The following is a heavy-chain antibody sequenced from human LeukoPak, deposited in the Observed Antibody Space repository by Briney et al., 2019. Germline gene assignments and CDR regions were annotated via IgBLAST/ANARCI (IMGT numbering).Heavy chain of an antibody. CDR2: ISGSGGIT. D-gene: IGHD1-26*01. CDR3: AKGDTTWELPHDY. J-gene: IGHJ4*02. V-gene: IGHV3-23*01. CDR1: GFTFSSYA. Sequence: GGSLRLSCAASGFTFSSYAMSWVRQAPGKGLEWVPAISGSGGITSYADSVKGRFTISRDNPKNTLYLQMNSLRAEDTAVYYCAKGDTTWELPHDYWGQGTLVTVSS.